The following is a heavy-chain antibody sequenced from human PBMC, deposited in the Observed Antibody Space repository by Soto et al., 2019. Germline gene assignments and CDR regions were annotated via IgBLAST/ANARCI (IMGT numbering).Heavy chain of an antibody. D-gene: IGHD5-12*01. J-gene: IGHJ6*02. Sequence: GGSLCLSCAASGSTSGDHYIDWVRHGAGVGRGWVGRIINKVQSYTTEYAGSVTGRCEVSRDGTKTSLYLQMNSLNTEVTAGYYFARGSGDGNRGYYTGLDVWGQGTTVTVS. CDR1: GSTSGDHY. CDR3: ARGSGDGNRGYYTGLDV. V-gene: IGHV3-72*01. CDR2: IINKVQSYTT.